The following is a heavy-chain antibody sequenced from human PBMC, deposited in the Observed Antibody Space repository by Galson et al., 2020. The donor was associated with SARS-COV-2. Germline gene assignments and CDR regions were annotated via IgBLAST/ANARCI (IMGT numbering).Heavy chain of an antibody. CDR1: GDSISGYY. CDR3: ARHGSVATIISDPFDI. CDR2: IYYIGST. J-gene: IGHJ3*02. D-gene: IGHD5-12*01. Sequence: SETLSLTCTVSGDSISGYYWNWIRQPPGKGLEWIGYIYYIGSTNYNPSLNSRVTISVDTSKNQFSLKLTSVTAADTAVYYCARHGSVATIISDPFDIWGQGTMVTVSS. V-gene: IGHV4-59*08.